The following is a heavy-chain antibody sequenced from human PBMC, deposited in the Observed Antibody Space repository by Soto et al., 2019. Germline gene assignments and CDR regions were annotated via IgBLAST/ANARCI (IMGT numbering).Heavy chain of an antibody. Sequence: QVQLQESGPGLVKPSQALSITCTVSGSSISSGDDYGSGIRQPPGEGPEWIGYIYYSGSTYYNPSPKNRVTISVDTSKNQFSLKLSSVTAADTAVYYCARERRDGSRLDPWGQGTLVTVSS. D-gene: IGHD6-13*01. CDR2: IYYSGST. V-gene: IGHV4-30-4*01. CDR1: GSSISSGDDY. CDR3: ARERRDGSRLDP. J-gene: IGHJ5*02.